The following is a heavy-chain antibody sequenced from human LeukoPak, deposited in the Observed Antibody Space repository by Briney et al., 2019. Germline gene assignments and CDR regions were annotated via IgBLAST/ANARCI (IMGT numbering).Heavy chain of an antibody. D-gene: IGHD4-17*01. V-gene: IGHV3-23*01. Sequence: GGSLRLSCAASGFIYSNFATNWVRQAPGKGLEWVSVISGSGGSSFYADSVKGRFIISRDNSKNTLYLQMNSLRVEDTAQYYCAKDLSYGDTSYFYYYMDVWGKGTTVTVSS. CDR2: ISGSGGSS. J-gene: IGHJ6*03. CDR3: AKDLSYGDTSYFYYYMDV. CDR1: GFIYSNFA.